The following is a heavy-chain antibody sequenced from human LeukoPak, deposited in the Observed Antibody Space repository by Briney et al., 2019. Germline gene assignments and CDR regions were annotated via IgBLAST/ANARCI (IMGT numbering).Heavy chain of an antibody. CDR1: GYTFTGYY. Sequence: ASVKVSCKASGYTFTGYYMHWVRQAPGQGLEWMGWINPNSGGTNYAQKFQGRVTMTRDTSISTSFMELSRLRSDDTAVYYCARVTSRDGYNSPFDYWGQGTLVTVSS. J-gene: IGHJ4*02. V-gene: IGHV1-2*02. D-gene: IGHD5-24*01. CDR3: ARVTSRDGYNSPFDY. CDR2: INPNSGGT.